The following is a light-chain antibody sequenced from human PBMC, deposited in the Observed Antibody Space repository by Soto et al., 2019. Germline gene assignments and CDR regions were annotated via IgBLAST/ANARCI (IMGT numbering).Light chain of an antibody. CDR2: EVS. Sequence: QSALTQPPSASGSPGQSVTISCTGTSSDVGAYHYVSWYQQYPGKAPKLVIYEVSKRPSGVPDRFSGSKSGNTASLTVSGLQAEDEADYYCSSYAGGDSFVFGTGTKLTVL. V-gene: IGLV2-8*01. J-gene: IGLJ1*01. CDR3: SSYAGGDSFV. CDR1: SSDVGAYHY.